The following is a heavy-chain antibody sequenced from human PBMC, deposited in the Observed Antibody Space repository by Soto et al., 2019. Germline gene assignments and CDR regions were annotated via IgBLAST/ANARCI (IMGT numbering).Heavy chain of an antibody. CDR1: GYTFTSYG. CDR3: ARDRALLWFGEVLSSDY. D-gene: IGHD3-10*01. V-gene: IGHV1-18*01. J-gene: IGHJ4*02. CDR2: ISAYNGNT. Sequence: QVQLVQSGAEVKKPGASVKVSCKASGYTFTSYGISWVRQAPGQGLEWMRWISAYNGNTHYAQQLQGRVTMPTDTSTSTAYMELRSLSSDDTAVYYCARDRALLWFGEVLSSDYWGQGTLVTVSS.